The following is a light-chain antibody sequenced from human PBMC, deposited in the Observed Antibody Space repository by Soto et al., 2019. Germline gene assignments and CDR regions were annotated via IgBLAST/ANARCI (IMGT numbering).Light chain of an antibody. V-gene: IGLV1-44*01. CDR2: TND. CDR1: SSNIGSNT. Sequence: QSVLTQPPSASGTPGQRVTISCSGSSSNIGSNTVDWYQQLPGTAPKLLIYTNDHRPSGVPDRFSGSKSGTSASLAISGLQSEDEADYFCAAWDDSLKGSVFGSGTKVTVL. J-gene: IGLJ1*01. CDR3: AAWDDSLKGSV.